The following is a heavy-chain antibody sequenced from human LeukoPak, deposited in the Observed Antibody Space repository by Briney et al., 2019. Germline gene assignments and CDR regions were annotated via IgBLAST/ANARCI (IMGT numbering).Heavy chain of an antibody. CDR2: IKQDGSEK. J-gene: IGHJ4*02. CDR3: ARTAGVGARSFDY. V-gene: IGHV3-7*01. D-gene: IGHD1-26*01. Sequence: GGSLRLSCAASGFTFSSYWMSCVRQAPGKGREWVANIKQDGSEKYYVDSVKGRFTISRDNAKNSLYLQMNSLRAEDTAVYYCARTAGVGARSFDYWGQGTLVTVSS. CDR1: GFTFSSYW.